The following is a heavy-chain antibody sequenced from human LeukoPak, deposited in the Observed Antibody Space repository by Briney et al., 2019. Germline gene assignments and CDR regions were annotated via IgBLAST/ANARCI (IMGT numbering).Heavy chain of an antibody. V-gene: IGHV3-33*08. Sequence: GGSLRLSCAASGFTFSSYSMNWVRQAPGKGLEWVSIIWYDGSNKYYADSEKGRFTISKDNPKNTLYLQMNSLRAEDTAIYYCARDPGHNGWYGDNWGQGTLVTVSS. J-gene: IGHJ4*02. CDR1: GFTFSSYS. D-gene: IGHD6-19*01. CDR3: ARDPGHNGWYGDN. CDR2: IWYDGSNK.